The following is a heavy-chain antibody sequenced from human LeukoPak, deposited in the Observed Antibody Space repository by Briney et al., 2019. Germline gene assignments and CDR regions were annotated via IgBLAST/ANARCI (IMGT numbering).Heavy chain of an antibody. J-gene: IGHJ4*02. D-gene: IGHD3-10*01. CDR2: INHSGST. CDR1: GGSFSGYY. CDR3: ARGPRRYGSGSYYNY. V-gene: IGHV4-34*01. Sequence: SETLSLTCAVYGGSFSGYYWSWIRQPPGKGLEWIGEINHSGSTNYNPSLKSRVTISVDTSKNQFSLKLSSVTAADTAVYYCARGPRRYGSGSYYNYCGQGTLVTVSS.